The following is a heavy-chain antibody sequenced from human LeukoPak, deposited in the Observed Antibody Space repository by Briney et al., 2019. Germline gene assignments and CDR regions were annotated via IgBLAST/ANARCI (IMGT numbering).Heavy chain of an antibody. Sequence: PGGSLRLSCAASGFTFSSYAMSWVRQAPGKGLEWVSVIYSGGSTYYADSVKGRFTISRDNSKNTLYLQMNSLRAEDTAVYYCARDNGLDDYVWGALDPWGQGTLVTVSS. V-gene: IGHV3-66*01. CDR2: IYSGGST. CDR1: GFTFSSYA. CDR3: ARDNGLDDYVWGALDP. J-gene: IGHJ5*02. D-gene: IGHD3-16*01.